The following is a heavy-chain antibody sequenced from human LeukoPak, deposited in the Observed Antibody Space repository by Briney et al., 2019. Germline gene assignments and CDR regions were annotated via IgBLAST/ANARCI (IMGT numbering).Heavy chain of an antibody. CDR3: ARDFLGRWLQLNWFDP. CDR1: GYTFTGYY. Sequence: ASVKVSCXASGYTFTGYYMHWVRQAPGQGLEWMGWINPNSGGTNYAQKFQGRVTMTRDTSISTAYMELSRLRSDDTAVYYCARDFLGRWLQLNWFDPWGQGTLVTVSS. CDR2: INPNSGGT. D-gene: IGHD5-24*01. V-gene: IGHV1-2*02. J-gene: IGHJ5*02.